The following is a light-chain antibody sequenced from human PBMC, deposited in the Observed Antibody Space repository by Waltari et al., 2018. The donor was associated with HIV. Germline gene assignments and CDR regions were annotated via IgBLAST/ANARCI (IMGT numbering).Light chain of an antibody. CDR3: AAWDDSLNGWV. CDR1: RSNIGSNT. J-gene: IGLJ3*02. CDR2: SNN. Sequence: QSVLTQPPSASGNPGQRVTISCSGSRSNIGSNTVSWYQQLPGTAPKLFIYSNNQRPSGVPYRVSGSKSGTSASLAISGLQSEDEADYYCAAWDDSLNGWVFGGGTKLTVV. V-gene: IGLV1-44*01.